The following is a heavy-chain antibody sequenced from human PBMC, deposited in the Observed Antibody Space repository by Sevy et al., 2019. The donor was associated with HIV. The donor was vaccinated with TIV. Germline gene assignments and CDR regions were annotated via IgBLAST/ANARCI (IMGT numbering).Heavy chain of an antibody. CDR2: ISSSGSTI. D-gene: IGHD3-3*01. CDR1: GFTFSDYY. CDR3: ARDPGTYYDFWRGYYHQPDNYYGMDV. J-gene: IGHJ6*02. V-gene: IGHV3-11*01. Sequence: GGSLRLSCAASGFTFSDYYMSWIRQAPGKGLEWVSYISSSGSTIYYADSVKGRFTISRDNAKNSLYLQMNSLRAEDTAVYYYARDPGTYYDFWRGYYHQPDNYYGMDVWGQGTTVTVSS.